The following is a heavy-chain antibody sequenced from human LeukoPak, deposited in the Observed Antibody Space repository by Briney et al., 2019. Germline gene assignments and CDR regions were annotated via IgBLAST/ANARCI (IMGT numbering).Heavy chain of an antibody. CDR1: GGSISSYY. CDR2: IYYSGST. J-gene: IGHJ3*02. CDR3: ARGWYRGSYYYDSSGYSRQVIDAFDI. V-gene: IGHV4-59*01. D-gene: IGHD3-22*01. Sequence: SETLYLTCTVSGGSISSYYWSWIRQPPGKGLEWIGYIYYSGSTNYNPSLKSRVTISVDTSKNQFSLKLSSVTAADTAVYYCARGWYRGSYYYDSSGYSRQVIDAFDIWGQGTMVTVSS.